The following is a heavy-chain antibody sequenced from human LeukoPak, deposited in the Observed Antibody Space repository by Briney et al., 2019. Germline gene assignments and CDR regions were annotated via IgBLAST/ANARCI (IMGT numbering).Heavy chain of an antibody. CDR2: ISAYNGNT. Sequence: PGASVKVSCKASGYTFTSYGISWVRQAPGQGLEWMGWISAYNGNTNYAQKLQGRVTMTTDTSTSTAYMELRSLRSDDTAVYYCARTYYYDSSGYYLKRPKAFDIWGQGTMVTVSS. CDR1: GYTFTSYG. D-gene: IGHD3-22*01. V-gene: IGHV1-18*01. CDR3: ARTYYYDSSGYYLKRPKAFDI. J-gene: IGHJ3*02.